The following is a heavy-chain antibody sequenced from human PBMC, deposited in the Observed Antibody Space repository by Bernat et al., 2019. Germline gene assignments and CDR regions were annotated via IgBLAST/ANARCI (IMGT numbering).Heavy chain of an antibody. CDR2: ISYDGSNK. CDR3: ARGRRWLQSWFDP. D-gene: IGHD5-24*01. V-gene: IGHV3-30-3*01. J-gene: IGHJ5*02. CDR1: GFTFSSYA. Sequence: QVQLVESGGGVVQPGRSLRLSCAASGFTFSSYAMHWVRQAPGKGLEWVAVISYDGSNKYYADSVKGRFTISRDNSKNTLYLQMSSLRSEDTAVYYCARGRRWLQSWFDPWGQGTLVTVSS.